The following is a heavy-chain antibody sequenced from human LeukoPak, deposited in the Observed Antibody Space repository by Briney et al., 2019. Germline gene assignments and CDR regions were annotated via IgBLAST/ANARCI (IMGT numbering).Heavy chain of an antibody. D-gene: IGHD2-8*01. V-gene: IGHV3-7*03. CDR1: GFTFSSYG. CDR2: IKQDGSEK. CDR3: ARRSLIDFYYYYMDV. J-gene: IGHJ6*03. Sequence: GGSLRLSCAASGFTFSSYGMSWVRQAPGKGLEWVANIKQDGSEKYYVDSVKGRFTISRDNAKNSLYLQMNSLRAEDTALYFCARRSLIDFYYYYMDVWGKGTTVTVSS.